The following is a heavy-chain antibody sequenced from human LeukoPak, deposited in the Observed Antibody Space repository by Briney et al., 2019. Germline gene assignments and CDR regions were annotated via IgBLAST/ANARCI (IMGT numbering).Heavy chain of an antibody. D-gene: IGHD2-2*01. Sequence: KTGGSLRLSCAASGFTFSTYNMNWVRQAPGKGLEWVSSITSSSSYIYYADSVKGRFTISRDNAKNSLYLQMNSLRAEDTAVYYCAKGGPAGDIVVVREFGYYYMDVWGKGTTVTVSS. CDR3: AKGGPAGDIVVVREFGYYYMDV. CDR2: ITSSSSYI. J-gene: IGHJ6*03. CDR1: GFTFSTYN. V-gene: IGHV3-21*04.